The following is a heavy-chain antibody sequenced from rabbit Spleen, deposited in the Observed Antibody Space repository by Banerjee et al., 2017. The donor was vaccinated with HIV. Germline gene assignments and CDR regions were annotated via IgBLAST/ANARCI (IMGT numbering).Heavy chain of an antibody. J-gene: IGHJ4*01. V-gene: IGHV1S40*01. CDR3: ARDLAGVIGWNFNL. CDR1: GFTINQMHY. D-gene: IGHD4-1*01. Sequence: EESGGGLVKPGASLTLTCKPSGFTINQMHYMCWVRQAPGKGPEWIACIYVGDGSTYYASWVNGRFTISKTSSTTVTLQMTSLTAADTATYFCARDLAGVIGWNFNLWGQGTLVTVS. CDR2: IYVGDGST.